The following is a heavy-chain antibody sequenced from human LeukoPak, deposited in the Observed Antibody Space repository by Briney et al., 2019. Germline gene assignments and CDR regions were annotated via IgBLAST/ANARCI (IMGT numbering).Heavy chain of an antibody. Sequence: SETLSLTCTVSGGSISSSSYYWGWIRQPPGKGLEWIGSIYYSGSTYYNPSLKSRVTISVDTSKNQFSLKLSSVTAADTAVYYCASVLTGDGYDPYFDYWGQGTLVTVSS. CDR3: ASVLTGDGYDPYFDY. D-gene: IGHD5-24*01. J-gene: IGHJ4*02. CDR1: GGSISSSSYY. V-gene: IGHV4-39*07. CDR2: IYYSGST.